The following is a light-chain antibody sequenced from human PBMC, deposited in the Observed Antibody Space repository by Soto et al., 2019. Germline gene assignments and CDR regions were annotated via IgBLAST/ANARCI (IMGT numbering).Light chain of an antibody. CDR3: QQYGSSPH. CDR2: GAS. V-gene: IGKV3-20*01. Sequence: IGVAQATGNLALSSGGRSAPSWGASQSVSSSYLAWYQPKPGQAPRLLIYGASNRATGIPDRFSGSGSGTDFTLTISRLEPEDFAVYYCQQYGSSPHFGQGTRLEIK. CDR1: QSVSSSY. J-gene: IGKJ5*01.